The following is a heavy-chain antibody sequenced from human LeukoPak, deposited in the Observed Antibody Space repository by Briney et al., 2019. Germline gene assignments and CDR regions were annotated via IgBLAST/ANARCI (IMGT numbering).Heavy chain of an antibody. CDR2: INQDESER. Sequence: GGSLRLSCVTTGFTFSGDWMSWVRQAPGKGLEWVANINQDESERFVVDSMRGRVTISRDNTRNSLHLQMSSLRADDTAVYYCARDRLLYYYDSGPTGHFQHWGQGTLVTV. CDR1: GFTFSGDW. J-gene: IGHJ1*01. V-gene: IGHV3-7*01. CDR3: ARDRLLYYYDSGPTGHFQH. D-gene: IGHD3-22*01.